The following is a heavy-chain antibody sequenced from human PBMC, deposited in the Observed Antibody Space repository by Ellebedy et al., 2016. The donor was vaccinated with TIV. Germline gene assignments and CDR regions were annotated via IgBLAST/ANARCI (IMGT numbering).Heavy chain of an antibody. CDR1: GGSISSYY. J-gene: IGHJ4*02. Sequence: MPSETLSLTCTVSGGSISSYYWSRIRQPPGKGLEWIGYIYYSGSTNYNPSLKSRVTISVDTSKNQFSLKLSSVTAADTAVYYCARHYYDSSGYWPYWGQGTLVTVSS. D-gene: IGHD3-22*01. CDR2: IYYSGST. V-gene: IGHV4-59*01. CDR3: ARHYYDSSGYWPY.